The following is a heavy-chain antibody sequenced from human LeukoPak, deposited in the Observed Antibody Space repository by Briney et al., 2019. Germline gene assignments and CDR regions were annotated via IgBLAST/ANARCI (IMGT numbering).Heavy chain of an antibody. D-gene: IGHD2-15*01. J-gene: IGHJ4*02. V-gene: IGHV3-21*01. CDR1: XXXFSRYT. CDR2: ISSNGAYI. CDR3: AREGGRGSSNLDYFDY. Sequence: GGSXRXPCXAXXXXFSRYTINWVRQAPGKGLEWVSSISSNGAYIYYADSMEGRFTISRDNAKNSLSLQMDSLRAEDTAIYYCAREGGRGSSNLDYFDYWGQGMLVTVSS.